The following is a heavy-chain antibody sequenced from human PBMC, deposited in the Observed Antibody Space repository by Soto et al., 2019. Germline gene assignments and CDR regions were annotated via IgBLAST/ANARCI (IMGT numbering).Heavy chain of an antibody. CDR2: IKSKTDGGTT. J-gene: IGHJ4*02. D-gene: IGHD2-15*01. CDR3: TTDVVVVPGYFDY. Sequence: GGSLRLSCAASGFTFSNAWMSWVRQAPGKGLEWVGRIKSKTDGGTTDYAAPVKGRFTISRDDSKNTLYLQMNSLKTEDTAVYYCTTDVVVVPGYFDYWGQGTLVTVSS. V-gene: IGHV3-15*01. CDR1: GFTFSNAW.